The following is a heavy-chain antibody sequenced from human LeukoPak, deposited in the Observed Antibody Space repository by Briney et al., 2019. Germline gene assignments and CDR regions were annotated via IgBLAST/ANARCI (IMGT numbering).Heavy chain of an antibody. J-gene: IGHJ6*03. D-gene: IGHD2-15*01. CDR3: ARVLRYCSGGNCYSGGLGYMDV. V-gene: IGHV3-7*01. Sequence: GGSLRLSCAASGFIFSDYWMTWVRQAPGKGLEWVANMNRDGSEKHYVDSVKGRFTIYRDNAKNLLFLQMNNLRAEDTAVYYCARVLRYCSGGNCYSGGLGYMDVWGKGTTVTISS. CDR2: MNRDGSEK. CDR1: GFIFSDYW.